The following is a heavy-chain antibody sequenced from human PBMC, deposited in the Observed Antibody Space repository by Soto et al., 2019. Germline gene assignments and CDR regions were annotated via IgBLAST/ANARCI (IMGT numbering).Heavy chain of an antibody. CDR2: ISGSGGST. CDR1: GFTFSSSA. D-gene: IGHD4-17*01. J-gene: IGHJ4*02. V-gene: IGHV3-23*01. Sequence: EVQLLESGGGLVQPGGSLRLSCAASGFTFSSSAMSWVRQAPGKGLECVSAISGSGGSTYYADSVKGRFTISRDNSKNTLYLQMNSLRAEDTAVYYCANQYGEPDYWGQGTLVTVSS. CDR3: ANQYGEPDY.